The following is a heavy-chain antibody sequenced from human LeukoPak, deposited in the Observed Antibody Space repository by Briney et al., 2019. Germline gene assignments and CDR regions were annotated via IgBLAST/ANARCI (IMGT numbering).Heavy chain of an antibody. Sequence: GGSLRLSCAVSGFTFSSYSMTWVRQAPGKGLEWVSSISRSSSYIYYADSVKGRFTISRDNAKNSLYLQMNSLRAEDTALYYCARRVDGSGRYRGYYYYYMDVWGKGTTVTISS. V-gene: IGHV3-21*04. J-gene: IGHJ6*03. CDR2: ISRSSSYI. CDR3: ARRVDGSGRYRGYYYYYMDV. D-gene: IGHD3-10*01. CDR1: GFTFSSYS.